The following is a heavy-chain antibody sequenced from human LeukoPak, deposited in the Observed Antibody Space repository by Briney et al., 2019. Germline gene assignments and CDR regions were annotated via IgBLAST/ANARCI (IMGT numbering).Heavy chain of an antibody. J-gene: IGHJ4*02. V-gene: IGHV1-24*01. CDR1: GYTLTELS. D-gene: IGHD3-10*01. CDR3: ATGVKYYGSGSLAY. CDR2: FDPEDGET. Sequence: ASVKVSCKVSGYTLTELSMHWVRQAPGKGLEWMGGFDPEDGETIYAQKFQGRVTMTEDTSTDTAYMELSSLRSEDTAVYYCATGVKYYGSGSLAYWGQGTLVTISS.